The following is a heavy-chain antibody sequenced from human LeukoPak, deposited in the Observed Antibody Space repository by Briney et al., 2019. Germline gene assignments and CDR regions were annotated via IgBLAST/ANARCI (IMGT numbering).Heavy chain of an antibody. J-gene: IGHJ4*02. D-gene: IGHD5-24*01. CDR1: GGSISSYY. CDR2: IYYSGST. Sequence: SETLSLTCTVSGGSISSYYWSWIRQPPGKGLEWIGYIYYSGSTNYNPPLKSRVTISVDTSKNQFSLKLSSVTAADTAVYYCARSGRDGYNILKYYFDYWGQGTLVTVSS. V-gene: IGHV4-59*01. CDR3: ARSGRDGYNILKYYFDY.